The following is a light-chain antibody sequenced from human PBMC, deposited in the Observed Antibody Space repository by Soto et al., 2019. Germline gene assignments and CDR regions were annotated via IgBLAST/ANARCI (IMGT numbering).Light chain of an antibody. CDR3: QQYYSYPPT. Sequence: AIRMTQSPSSFSASTGDRVTITCRASQGISSYLAWYQQKPGKAPKLLIYAASTLQSGVPSRVSGSGSGTDVTLTISCLQSEDFATYYCQQYYSYPPTFGQGTKVDIK. CDR1: QGISSY. J-gene: IGKJ1*01. CDR2: AAS. V-gene: IGKV1-8*01.